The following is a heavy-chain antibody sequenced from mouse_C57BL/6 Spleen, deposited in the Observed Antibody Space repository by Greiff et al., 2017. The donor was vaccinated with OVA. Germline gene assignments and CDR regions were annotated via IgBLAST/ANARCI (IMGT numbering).Heavy chain of an antibody. Sequence: QVQLQQPGAELVKPGSSVKLSFKASGYTFTSYWMYWLKQMPGRGLEWIGRIYPSGVGPHYNQTFKINATLTVDKSSSTAYMQLSSLTSEDSAVYYCARRGYGSSYDRDAMDYWGQGTSVTVSS. J-gene: IGHJ4*01. CDR3: ARRGYGSSYDRDAMDY. D-gene: IGHD1-1*01. V-gene: IGHV1-61*01. CDR2: IYPSGVGP. CDR1: GYTFTSYW.